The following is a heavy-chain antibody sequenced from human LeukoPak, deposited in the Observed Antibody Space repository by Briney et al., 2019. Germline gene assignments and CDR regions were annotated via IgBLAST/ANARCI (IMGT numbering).Heavy chain of an antibody. J-gene: IGHJ4*02. CDR2: ISYDGSNK. Sequence: GGSLRLSCAASGFTFSSYAMHWVRQAPGKGLEWVAVISYDGSNKYYADSAKGRFTISRDNSKNTLYLQMNSLRAEDTAVYYCARSVAAAYFDYWGQGTLVTVSS. V-gene: IGHV3-30*04. CDR1: GFTFSSYA. CDR3: ARSVAAAYFDY. D-gene: IGHD6-13*01.